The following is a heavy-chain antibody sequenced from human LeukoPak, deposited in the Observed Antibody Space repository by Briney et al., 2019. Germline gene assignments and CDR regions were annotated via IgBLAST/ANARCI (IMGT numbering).Heavy chain of an antibody. CDR2: ISGSGGST. V-gene: IGHV3-23*01. CDR1: GFTFSTYW. J-gene: IGHJ4*02. CDR3: AKAGRYFDWLYSTYYFDY. Sequence: PGGSLRLSCAASGFTFSTYWMHWVRQAPGKGLEWVSAISGSGGSTYYADSVKGRFTISRDNSKNTLYLQMNSLRAEDTAVYYCAKAGRYFDWLYSTYYFDYWGQGTLVTVSS. D-gene: IGHD3-9*01.